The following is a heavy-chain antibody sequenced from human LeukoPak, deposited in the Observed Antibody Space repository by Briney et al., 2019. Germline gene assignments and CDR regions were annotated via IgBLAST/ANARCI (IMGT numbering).Heavy chain of an antibody. V-gene: IGHV4-59*01. CDR1: GGSISGYY. CDR3: ARGSGHGIFGGEVDY. CDR2: IYYTGMT. J-gene: IGHJ4*02. Sequence: PSETLSLTCTVSGGSISGYYWSWIRQPPGKGLEWIGYIYYTGMTYYNPSLRSRVTISVDTSKNQFSLKLSSVTAADTAVYYCARGSGHGIFGGEVDYWGQGTLVTVSS. D-gene: IGHD3-3*01.